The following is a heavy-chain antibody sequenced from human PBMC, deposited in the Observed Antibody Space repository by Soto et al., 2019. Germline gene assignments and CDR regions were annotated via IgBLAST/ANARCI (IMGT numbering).Heavy chain of an antibody. D-gene: IGHD3-22*01. J-gene: IGHJ4*02. CDR2: ISGSGGST. CDR1: GFTFGSYA. Sequence: PGGSLRLSCAASGFTFGSYAMSWVRQAPGKGLEWVSAISGSGGSTYYADSVKGRFTISRDNSKNTLYLQMNSLRAEDTAVYYCAIDSSGQYYFDYWGQGTLVTVSS. CDR3: AIDSSGQYYFDY. V-gene: IGHV3-23*01.